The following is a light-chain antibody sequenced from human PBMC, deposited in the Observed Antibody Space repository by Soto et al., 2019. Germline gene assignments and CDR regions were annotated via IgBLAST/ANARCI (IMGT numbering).Light chain of an antibody. Sequence: DIQMTQSPSSLSASVGDRVTITCRASQSISSYLNWYQHKPGKAPKLLIYAASSLQTGVPSRFSGSRSGTDFALTISSLQRDDFATYYCQQYNSYSRTFGQGTKVDIK. CDR2: AAS. CDR3: QQYNSYSRT. CDR1: QSISSY. J-gene: IGKJ1*01. V-gene: IGKV1-39*01.